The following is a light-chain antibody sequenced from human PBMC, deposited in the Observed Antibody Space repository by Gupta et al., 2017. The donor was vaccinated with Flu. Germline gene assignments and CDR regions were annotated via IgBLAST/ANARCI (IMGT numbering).Light chain of an antibody. Sequence: PATLSLSPGERATPSCGASQSVSSYLAWYRQRPGQAPRLLIYDASNRATGIPARFSGSWSGTDFTLTISSLEPEDSAVYYCQQRYNWAGTFGQGTKLEIK. J-gene: IGKJ2*01. CDR2: DAS. CDR1: QSVSSY. CDR3: QQRYNWAGT. V-gene: IGKV3-11*01.